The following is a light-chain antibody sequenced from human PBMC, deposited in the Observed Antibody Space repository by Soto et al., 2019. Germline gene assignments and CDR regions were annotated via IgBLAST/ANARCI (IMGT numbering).Light chain of an antibody. CDR3: QDSSTSPWP. CDR1: QSVTSTY. CDR2: ATS. V-gene: IGKV3-20*01. Sequence: TQSPVTLSLSPGERATLSCRAVQSVTSTYMAWYQQKPGQAPRLLIYATSFRATGIPDRFRGSGSGTDFTLTISSLEPGDSAVYYCQDSSTSPWPFGQGTKVDIK. J-gene: IGKJ1*01.